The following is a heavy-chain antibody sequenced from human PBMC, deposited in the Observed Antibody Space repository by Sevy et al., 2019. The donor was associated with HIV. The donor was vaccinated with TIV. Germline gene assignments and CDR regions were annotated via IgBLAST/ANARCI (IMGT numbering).Heavy chain of an antibody. D-gene: IGHD3-22*01. Sequence: GGSLRLSCAASGFVFSDYSMNWVRQAPGKGLEWISSVSSSSNYIYYADSVKGRFTISRDNAKNSLYRQMNSLRAEDTAVYYCARDPRTLTVVGYYFDSWGQGTLVTVSS. CDR2: VSSSSNYI. CDR1: GFVFSDYS. CDR3: ARDPRTLTVVGYYFDS. J-gene: IGHJ4*02. V-gene: IGHV3-21*01.